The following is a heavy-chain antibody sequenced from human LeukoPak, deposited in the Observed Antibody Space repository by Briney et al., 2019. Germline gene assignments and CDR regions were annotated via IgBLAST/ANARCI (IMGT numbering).Heavy chain of an antibody. Sequence: SETLSLTCTVSGGSISSYYWSWIRQPPGKGLEWIGYIYYSGSTNYNPSLKSRVTISVDTSKNQFSLKLSSVTAADTAVYYCARAGITMVRGVIIKGYDYWGQGTLVTVSS. CDR2: IYYSGST. J-gene: IGHJ4*02. V-gene: IGHV4-59*01. D-gene: IGHD3-10*01. CDR1: GGSISSYY. CDR3: ARAGITMVRGVIIKGYDY.